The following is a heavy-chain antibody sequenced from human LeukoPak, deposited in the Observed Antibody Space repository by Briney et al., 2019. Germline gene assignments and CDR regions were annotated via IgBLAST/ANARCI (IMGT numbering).Heavy chain of an antibody. CDR2: IRSKAYGETA. CDR3: TRDRGAYNLYDY. J-gene: IGHJ4*02. D-gene: IGHD1-1*01. Sequence: KLGGSLRLSCTASGFTFGDYAMSWIRQAPGKGLEWVGFIRSKAYGETADYAASVKGRFTISRDDSKAIAYLQMNSLKTEDTAVYHCTRDRGAYNLYDYWGQGTLVTVSS. V-gene: IGHV3-49*05. CDR1: GFTFGDYA.